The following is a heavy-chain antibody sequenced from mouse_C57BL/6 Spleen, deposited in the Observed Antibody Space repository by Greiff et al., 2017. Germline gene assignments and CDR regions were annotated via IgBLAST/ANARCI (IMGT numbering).Heavy chain of an antibody. J-gene: IGHJ2*01. CDR3: ARGGGYDYDGYYFDY. V-gene: IGHV1-61*01. Sequence: VQLQQPGAELVRPGSSVKLSCKASGYTFTSYWMDWVKQRPGQGLEWIGNIYPSDSETHYNQKFKDKATLTVDKSSSTAYMQLSSLTSEDSAVXYCARGGGYDYDGYYFDYWGQGTTLTVSS. CDR2: IYPSDSET. CDR1: GYTFTSYW. D-gene: IGHD2-4*01.